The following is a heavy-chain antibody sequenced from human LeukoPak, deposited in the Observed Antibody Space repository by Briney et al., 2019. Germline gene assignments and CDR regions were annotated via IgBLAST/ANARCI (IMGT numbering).Heavy chain of an antibody. D-gene: IGHD3-22*01. Sequence: GGSLSLSCAASGFTFSSYWMSWVRQAPGRGLELVANIKQDGSEKYYVDSVKGRFTISRDNAKNSLYLQMNSLRAEDTAVYYCAREAQLSNYYDSSGHDYWGQGTLVTVSS. J-gene: IGHJ4*02. CDR2: IKQDGSEK. V-gene: IGHV3-7*01. CDR3: AREAQLSNYYDSSGHDY. CDR1: GFTFSSYW.